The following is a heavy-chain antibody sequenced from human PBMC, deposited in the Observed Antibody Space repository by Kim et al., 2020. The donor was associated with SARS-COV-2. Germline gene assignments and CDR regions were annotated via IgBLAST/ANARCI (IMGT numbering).Heavy chain of an antibody. CDR3: AGLHRSRITIFGVVNHFDY. D-gene: IGHD3-3*01. V-gene: IGHV4-61*01. CDR2: IYYSGST. Sequence: SETLSLTCTVSGGSVSSGSYYWSWIRQPPGKGLEWIGYIYYSGSTNYNPSLKSRVTISVDTSKNQFSLKLSSVTAADTAVYYCAGLHRSRITIFGVVNHFDYWGQGTLVTVSS. CDR1: GGSVSSGSYY. J-gene: IGHJ4*02.